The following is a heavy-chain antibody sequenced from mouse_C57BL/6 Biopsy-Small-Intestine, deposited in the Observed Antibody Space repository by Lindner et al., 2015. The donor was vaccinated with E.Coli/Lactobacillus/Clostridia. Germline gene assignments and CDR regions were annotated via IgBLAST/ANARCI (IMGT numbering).Heavy chain of an antibody. CDR1: NTLTDLAI. V-gene: IGHV1-83*01. CDR2: DPEESESI. J-gene: IGHJ4*01. D-gene: IGHD6-1*01. CDR3: TDSADAPSAPFR. Sequence: SVKVSCKVSGNTLTDLAIHWVRQPPGKGLEWMGGFDPEESESIYAQNFQGRITVTEDTSTDTAYMELSSLRSEDTAVYYCATDSADAPSAPFRWGQGTLVTVSS.